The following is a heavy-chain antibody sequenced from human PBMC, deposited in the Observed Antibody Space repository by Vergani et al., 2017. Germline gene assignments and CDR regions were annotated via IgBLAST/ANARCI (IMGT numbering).Heavy chain of an antibody. CDR2: VSTGTKSQ. J-gene: IGHJ3*01. CDR3: AREYSSSSGRAFDV. Sequence: EVQLLESGGGLVQPGGSLRLSCAASGFTFSSYAMNWVRQAPGKGLEWVSFVSTGTKSQSYAESVKGRFTISRDSAKNSLYLQMDSLRAEDTAVYYCAREYSSSSGRAFDVWGQGTKVIVSS. V-gene: IGHV3-48*01. D-gene: IGHD6-6*01. CDR1: GFTFSSYA.